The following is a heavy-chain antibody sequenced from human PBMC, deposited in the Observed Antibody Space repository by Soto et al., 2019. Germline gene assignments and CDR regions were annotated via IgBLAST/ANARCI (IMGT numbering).Heavy chain of an antibody. J-gene: IGHJ5*02. CDR3: SRDRPHNWFDP. Sequence: EGQLVESGGGLVQPGGSLSLSCAASGFTISNYWMHWVRQSPGKGLVWVAGIDSYGGYTRYADSVRGRFTISRDNGKNSLYLQMNSLRHGDTAVYYCSRDRPHNWFDPWGQGARVTVST. V-gene: IGHV3-74*01. CDR1: GFTISNYW. CDR2: IDSYGGYT.